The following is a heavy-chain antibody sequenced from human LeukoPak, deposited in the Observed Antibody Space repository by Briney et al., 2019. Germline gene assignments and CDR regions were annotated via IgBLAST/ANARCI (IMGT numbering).Heavy chain of an antibody. CDR2: ISTSGDRT. CDR1: GLTFSSYA. V-gene: IGHV3-64D*09. D-gene: IGHD3-10*01. Sequence: GGSLRLSCSASGLTFSSYAMHWVRQAPGKGLEYVSAISTSGDRTFYGDSVKGRFTISRDNRESTVFLQMTSLRPEDTAVYYCVKDTHSAGSWAALDIWGQGTKVTVFS. J-gene: IGHJ3*02. CDR3: VKDTHSAGSWAALDI.